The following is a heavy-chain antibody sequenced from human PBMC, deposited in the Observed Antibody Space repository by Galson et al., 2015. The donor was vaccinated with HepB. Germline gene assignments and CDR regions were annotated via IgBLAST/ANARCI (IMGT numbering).Heavy chain of an antibody. D-gene: IGHD6-13*01. CDR1: GFTFSSYS. Sequence: SLRLSCAASGFTFSSYSMNWVRQAPGKGLEWVSSFSSSSSYIYYADSVKGRFTISRDNAKNSLYLQMNSLTAEDTAVYYCARNLRIAAAGQHFDFWGQGTLVTVSS. CDR3: ARNLRIAAAGQHFDF. J-gene: IGHJ4*02. CDR2: FSSSSSYI. V-gene: IGHV3-21*01.